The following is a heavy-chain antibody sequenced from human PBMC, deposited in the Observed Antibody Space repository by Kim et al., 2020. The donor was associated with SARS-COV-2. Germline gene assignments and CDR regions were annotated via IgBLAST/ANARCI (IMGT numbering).Heavy chain of an antibody. D-gene: IGHD3-22*01. Sequence: RVTISVDTSKNQFSLKLSSVTAADTAVYYCARLGGDYYDSSGYRGGHFDYWGQGTLVTVSS. V-gene: IGHV4-31*02. CDR3: ARLGGDYYDSSGYRGGHFDY. J-gene: IGHJ4*02.